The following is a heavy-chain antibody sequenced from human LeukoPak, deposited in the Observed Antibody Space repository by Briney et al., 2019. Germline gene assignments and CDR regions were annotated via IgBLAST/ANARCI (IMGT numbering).Heavy chain of an antibody. CDR2: ISGSGGST. V-gene: IGHV3-23*01. CDR1: GFTFSSYA. D-gene: IGHD3-3*01. J-gene: IGHJ4*02. Sequence: GGSLRLSCAASGFTFSSYAMSWVRQAPGKGLEWVSAISGSGGSTYYADSVKGRFTISRDNSKNTLYLQMNSLRAEDTAVYYCARDETLQNYDFWSGYLNYFDYWGQGTPVTVSS. CDR3: ARDETLQNYDFWSGYLNYFDY.